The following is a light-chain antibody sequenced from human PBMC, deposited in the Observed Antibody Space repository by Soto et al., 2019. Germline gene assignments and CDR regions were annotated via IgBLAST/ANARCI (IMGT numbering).Light chain of an antibody. Sequence: QSVLTQPPSVSAAPGQRVTISCCGNSSNIAENDVAWFRHPPGTAPELLIYDNTKRPSGIPDRFSGSKSGTSVTLGISGLQTGDEADYYCGTWDSSLSAVVFGGGTKLTVL. CDR1: SSNIAEND. J-gene: IGLJ3*02. V-gene: IGLV1-51*01. CDR3: GTWDSSLSAVV. CDR2: DNT.